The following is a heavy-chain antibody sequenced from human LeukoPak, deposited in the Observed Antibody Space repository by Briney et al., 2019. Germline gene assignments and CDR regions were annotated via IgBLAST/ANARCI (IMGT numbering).Heavy chain of an antibody. CDR2: IYYSGST. V-gene: IGHV4-59*01. J-gene: IGHJ4*02. CDR3: ARAPLGHSSGQPIDY. Sequence: PSETLSLTCTVSGGSISSYYWSWIRQPPGKGLEWIGYIYYSGSTNYNPSLKSRVTISVDTSKNQFSLKLSSVTAADTAVYYCARAPLGHSSGQPIDYWGQGTLVTVSS. D-gene: IGHD6-19*01. CDR1: GGSISSYY.